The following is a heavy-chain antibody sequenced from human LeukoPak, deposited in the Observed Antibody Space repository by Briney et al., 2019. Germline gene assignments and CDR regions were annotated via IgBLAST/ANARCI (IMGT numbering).Heavy chain of an antibody. V-gene: IGHV3-53*01. D-gene: IGHD2-8*01. CDR1: GFTVSSNS. CDR3: ARGGRANGVYDAFDI. Sequence: PGGSLRLSCTVSGFTVSSNSMSWVRQAPGKGLEWVSFIYSDNTHYSDSVKGRFTISRDNSKNTLYLQMNTLRAEDTALYYCARGGRANGVYDAFDIWGQGTIVTVSS. CDR2: IYSDNT. J-gene: IGHJ3*02.